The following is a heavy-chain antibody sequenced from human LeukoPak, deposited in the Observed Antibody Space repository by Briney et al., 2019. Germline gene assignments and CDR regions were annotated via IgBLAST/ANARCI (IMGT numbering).Heavy chain of an antibody. J-gene: IGHJ3*01. Sequence: GGSLRLSCVASGFTFSGYAMHWVRQAPGKGLEWVSSDHINSADSVKGRFAVSRDNAKNSVYLQINSVRPEDTALYFCAKDFGAAVAGTGGALDVWGQGVMVTVSS. V-gene: IGHV3-9*01. D-gene: IGHD6-19*01. CDR1: GFTFSGYA. CDR3: AKDFGAAVAGTGGALDV. CDR2: DHI.